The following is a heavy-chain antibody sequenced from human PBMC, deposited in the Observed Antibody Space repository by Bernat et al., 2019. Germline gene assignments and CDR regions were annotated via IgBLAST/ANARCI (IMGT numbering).Heavy chain of an antibody. CDR3: SRPGGSYVFRGFDS. CDR2: IGGSDGNT. CDR1: GFTFSNYA. Sequence: EVQLLESGGGLVQPAGSLRLSCAASGFTFSNYAMSWVRQAPGKGLEWVSAIGGSDGNTYYADSVKGRFTISRDNSKNILYLQMNSLRAEDTAVYSCSRPGGSYVFRGFDSWGQGTLVTVSS. J-gene: IGHJ4*02. V-gene: IGHV3-23*01. D-gene: IGHD1-26*01.